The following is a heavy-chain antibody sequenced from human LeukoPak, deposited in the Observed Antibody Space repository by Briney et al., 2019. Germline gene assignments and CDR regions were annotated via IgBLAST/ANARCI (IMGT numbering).Heavy chain of an antibody. V-gene: IGHV3-21*01. CDR1: GFTFSSYS. D-gene: IGHD1-26*01. Sequence: GGSLRLSCAASGFTFSSYSMNWVRQAPGKGLEWVSSISSSSSYIYYADSVKGRFTISRDNAKNSLYLQMNSLRAEDTAVYYCAREGWIVGATPSDYWGQGTLVTVSS. CDR2: ISSSSSYI. J-gene: IGHJ4*02. CDR3: AREGWIVGATPSDY.